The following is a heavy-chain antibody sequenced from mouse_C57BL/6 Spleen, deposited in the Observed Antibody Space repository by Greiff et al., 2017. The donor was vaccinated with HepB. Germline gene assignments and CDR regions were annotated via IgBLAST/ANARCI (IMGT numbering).Heavy chain of an antibody. CDR3: ARGALFYWYFDV. J-gene: IGHJ1*03. V-gene: IGHV1-52*01. CDR2: IDPSDSET. Sequence: QVQLQQPGAELVRPGSSVKLSCKASGYTFTSYWMHWVKQRPIQGLEWIGNIDPSDSETHYNQKFKDKATLTVDKSSSTAYMQLSSRTSEDSAVYYCARGALFYWYFDVWGTGTTVTVSS. D-gene: IGHD6-1*01. CDR1: GYTFTSYW.